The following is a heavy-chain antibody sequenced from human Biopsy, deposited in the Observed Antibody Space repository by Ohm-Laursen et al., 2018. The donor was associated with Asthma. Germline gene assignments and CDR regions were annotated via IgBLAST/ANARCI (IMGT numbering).Heavy chain of an antibody. CDR2: IYYSGTT. CDR3: VRGSSSWHHGPFHYYYGLDV. J-gene: IGHJ6*02. V-gene: IGHV4-39*01. Sequence: SETLSLTCSLSSGSGGYMRSGNYYWGWIRQPPGKGLEWIGSIYYSGTTYYNPSLEGRVTVSADTSKNQFSPKLTSVTAADTAVYYCVRGSSSWHHGPFHYYYGLDVWGQGTTATVSS. CDR1: SGSGGYMRSGNYY. D-gene: IGHD6-13*01.